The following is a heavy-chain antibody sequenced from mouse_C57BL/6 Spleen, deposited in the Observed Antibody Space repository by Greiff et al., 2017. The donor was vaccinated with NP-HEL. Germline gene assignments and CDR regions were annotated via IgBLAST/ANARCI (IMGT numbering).Heavy chain of an antibody. D-gene: IGHD1-1*01. CDR2: IYPGDGDT. Sequence: QVQLQQSGPELVKPGASVKISCKASGYAFSSSWMNWVKQRPGKGLEWIGRIYPGDGDTNYNGKFKGKATLTADKSSSTAYMQLSSLTSEDSAVYFCASTVGYYAMDYWGQGTSVTVSS. J-gene: IGHJ4*01. V-gene: IGHV1-82*01. CDR1: GYAFSSSW. CDR3: ASTVGYYAMDY.